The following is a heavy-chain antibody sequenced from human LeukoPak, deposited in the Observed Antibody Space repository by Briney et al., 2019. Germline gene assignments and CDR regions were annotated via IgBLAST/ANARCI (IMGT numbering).Heavy chain of an antibody. V-gene: IGHV4-39*01. CDR3: ARGKGVVGPLNWFDP. J-gene: IGHJ5*02. CDR1: GGSIRSSYYY. Sequence: PSETLSLTCTVSGGSIRSSYYYWGWIRQPPGKGLEWIGSIYDSGSTYYNPSLKSRVTISVDTSKNQFSLKLSSVTAADTAVYYCARGKGVVGPLNWFDPWGQGTLVTVSS. CDR2: IYDSGST. D-gene: IGHD2-15*01.